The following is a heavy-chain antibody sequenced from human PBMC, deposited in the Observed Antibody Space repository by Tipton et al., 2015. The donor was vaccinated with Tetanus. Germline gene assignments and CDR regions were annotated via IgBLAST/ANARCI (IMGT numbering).Heavy chain of an antibody. CDR2: IKNDGSGP. J-gene: IGHJ4*02. Sequence: SLRLSCAASGFTFSNYWMLWVRQAPGKGLVWVSRIKNDGSGPSYADSVKGRFTISRDNAKNTLYLQMNSLRDDDTAVYYCARAAWGAAGTTFAYWGQGTLVTVSS. CDR1: GFTFSNYW. D-gene: IGHD6-13*01. CDR3: ARAAWGAAGTTFAY. V-gene: IGHV3-74*01.